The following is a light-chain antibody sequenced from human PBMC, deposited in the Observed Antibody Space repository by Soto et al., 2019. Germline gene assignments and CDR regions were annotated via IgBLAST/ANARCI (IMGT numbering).Light chain of an antibody. CDR2: DVS. CDR3: GSYSSSSTLYV. V-gene: IGLV2-14*03. J-gene: IGLJ1*01. Sequence: QSALTQPASVSVSPGQSITISCTGTSSDVGGSNYVSWYQQHPGKAPKLMIYDVSNRPSGVSNRFSGSKSGNTASLTISGLQAEDEADYYCGSYSSSSTLYVFGTGTKLTVL. CDR1: SSDVGGSNY.